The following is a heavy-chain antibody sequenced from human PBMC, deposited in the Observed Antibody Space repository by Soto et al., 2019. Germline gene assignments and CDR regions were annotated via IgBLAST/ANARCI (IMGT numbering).Heavy chain of an antibody. J-gene: IGHJ6*04. CDR3: ALRDMGGGVGGCGPFPYYYYCMDV. V-gene: IGHV3-53*01. Sequence: GGSLRLSCAASGFTVSSKYMTWVRQAPGKGLEWVSLIQSGGTTYYADSVKGRFTISRDNSKNTLYLQMNSLRAEDTAVYYCALRDMGGGVGGCGPFPYYYYCMDVWGKGTTVTVSS. D-gene: IGHD3-16*01. CDR2: IQSGGTT. CDR1: GFTVSSKY.